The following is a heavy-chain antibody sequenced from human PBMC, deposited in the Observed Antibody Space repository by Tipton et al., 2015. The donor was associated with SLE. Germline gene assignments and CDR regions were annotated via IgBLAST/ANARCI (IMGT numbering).Heavy chain of an antibody. D-gene: IGHD4/OR15-4a*01. CDR3: AKGYGGNLGDY. CDR1: GFTFSSYA. J-gene: IGHJ4*02. V-gene: IGHV3-64*02. CDR2: ISSNGGST. Sequence: SLRLSCAASGFTFSSYAMHWVRQAPGKGLEYVSAISSNGGSTYYADSVKGRFTISRDNSKNTLYLQMGSLRAEDMAVYYCAKGYGGNLGDYWGQGTLVTVSS.